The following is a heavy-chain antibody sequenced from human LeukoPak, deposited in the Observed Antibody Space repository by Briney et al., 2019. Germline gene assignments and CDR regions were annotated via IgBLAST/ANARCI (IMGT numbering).Heavy chain of an antibody. CDR3: ARSMVGATRLDY. V-gene: IGHV4-59*01. CDR1: GGSISSYY. CDR2: IYYSGST. D-gene: IGHD1-26*01. J-gene: IGHJ4*02. Sequence: SETLSLTCTVSGGSISSYYWSWIRQPPGKGLEWIGYIYYSGSTNYNPSLKSRVTISVDTSKNQFSLKLSSVTAADTAVYYCARSMVGATRLDYWGQGTLVTVSS.